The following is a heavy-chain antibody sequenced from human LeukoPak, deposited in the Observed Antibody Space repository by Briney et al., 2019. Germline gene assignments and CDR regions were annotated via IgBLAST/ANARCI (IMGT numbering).Heavy chain of an antibody. CDR1: GYTFTGYY. D-gene: IGHD6-13*01. J-gene: IGHJ6*03. V-gene: IGHV1-2*02. CDR3: ARGSSPRYYYYYMDV. CDR2: INPNSGGT. Sequence: ASVKVSCKASGYTFTGYYMHWVRQAPGQGLEWMGWINPNSGGTNYAQKFQGRVTMTRDTSISTAYMELSRLRSDDTAVYYCARGSSPRYYYYYMDVWGKGTTVTVSS.